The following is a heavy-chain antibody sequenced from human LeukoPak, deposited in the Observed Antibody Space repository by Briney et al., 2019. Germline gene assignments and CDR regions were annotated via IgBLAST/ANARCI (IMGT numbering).Heavy chain of an antibody. Sequence: PEASVKVSCKASGGTFSSYAISWVRQAPGQGLEWMGRIISILGIANYAQKFQGRVTITADKSTSTAYMELSSLRSEDTAVYCCATGESILAAAGTPADYWGQGTLVTVSS. V-gene: IGHV1-69*04. CDR1: GGTFSSYA. D-gene: IGHD6-13*01. CDR3: ATGESILAAAGTPADY. CDR2: IISILGIA. J-gene: IGHJ4*02.